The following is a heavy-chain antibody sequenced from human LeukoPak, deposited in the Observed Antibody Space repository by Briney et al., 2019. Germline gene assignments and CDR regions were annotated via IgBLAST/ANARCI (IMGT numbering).Heavy chain of an antibody. Sequence: PSETLSLTCTVSGGSISSSSYYWGWIRQPPGKGLEWIGSIYYSGYTYYNPSLESRVTISVDTSKNQFSLKLSSVTAADTAVYYCARSWATVVPYYFDYWGQGTLVTVSS. CDR2: IYYSGYT. CDR1: GGSISSSSYY. D-gene: IGHD4-23*01. V-gene: IGHV4-39*01. J-gene: IGHJ4*02. CDR3: ARSWATVVPYYFDY.